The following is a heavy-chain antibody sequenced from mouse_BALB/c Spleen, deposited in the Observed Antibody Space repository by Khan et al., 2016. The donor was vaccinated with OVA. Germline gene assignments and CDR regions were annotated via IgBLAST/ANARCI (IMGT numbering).Heavy chain of an antibody. Sequence: QIQLVQSGPELKKPGETVKISCKASGYTFTDYGMNWVKQAPGKGLKWMGWINPNTGEPTYAEEFKGRFAFSLETSVSTAFLQINNLKNEDTATXCCTREDYSGSSYRSLDYYALDCWDQGTSVTFSS. V-gene: IGHV9-3*02. CDR2: INPNTGEP. D-gene: IGHD1-1*01. CDR1: GYTFTDYG. J-gene: IGHJ4*01. CDR3: TREDYSGSSYRSLDYYALDC.